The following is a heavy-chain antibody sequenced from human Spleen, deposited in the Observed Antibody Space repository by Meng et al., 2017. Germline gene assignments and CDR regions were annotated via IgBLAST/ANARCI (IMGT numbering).Heavy chain of an antibody. D-gene: IGHD6-13*01. CDR3: ARDEDISAAGKLFGDY. Sequence: ASVKVSCKPSGYSFTAYYIHWVRQAPGQGLEWLGHINPNSGDTLYAQKFQGRVTMTRDTSISTAYMELSGLRSDDTAMYYCARDEDISAAGKLFGDYWGQGTLVTVSS. CDR1: GYSFTAYY. V-gene: IGHV1-2*06. J-gene: IGHJ4*02. CDR2: INPNSGDT.